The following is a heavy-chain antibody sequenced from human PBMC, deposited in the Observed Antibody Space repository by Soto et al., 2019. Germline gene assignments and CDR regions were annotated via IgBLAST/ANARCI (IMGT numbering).Heavy chain of an antibody. J-gene: IGHJ4*02. CDR2: IYYSGST. CDR3: ARQVTTVWSDFDY. Sequence: SQTLSLTCTVSGGSISSYYWSWIRQPPGKGLEWIGYIYYSGSTNYNPSLKSRVTISVDTSKNQFSLKLSSVTAADTAVYYCARQVTTVWSDFDYWGQGTLVTVSS. V-gene: IGHV4-59*08. CDR1: GGSISSYY. D-gene: IGHD4-17*01.